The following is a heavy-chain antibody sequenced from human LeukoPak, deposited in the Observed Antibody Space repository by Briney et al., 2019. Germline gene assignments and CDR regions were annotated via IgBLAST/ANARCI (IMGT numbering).Heavy chain of an antibody. V-gene: IGHV3-15*01. CDR2: IRSKTDGGTT. J-gene: IGHJ4*02. CDR3: TTELDGYCSSSSCYTNFDY. Sequence: GGSLRLSCAASGFTFRDAWMTWVRQAPGKGLEWVGRIRSKTDGGTTDYAAPVRGRFTISRDDSKNTLYLQMNSLKTEDTAVYYCTTELDGYCSSSSCYTNFDYWGQGTLVTVSS. CDR1: GFTFRDAW. D-gene: IGHD2-2*02.